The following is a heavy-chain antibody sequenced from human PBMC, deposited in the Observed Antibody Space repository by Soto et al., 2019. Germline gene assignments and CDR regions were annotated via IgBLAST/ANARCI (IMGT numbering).Heavy chain of an antibody. D-gene: IGHD6-13*01. J-gene: IGHJ1*01. Sequence: SETLSLTCTVSGGSISSYYWSWILQPPWKGLEWIGYIYYSGSTNYNPSLKSRVTISVDTSKNQFSLKLSSVTAADTAVYYCARGTGIAAAGTGYFQHWGQGTLVTVSS. CDR1: GGSISSYY. CDR2: IYYSGST. CDR3: ARGTGIAAAGTGYFQH. V-gene: IGHV4-59*01.